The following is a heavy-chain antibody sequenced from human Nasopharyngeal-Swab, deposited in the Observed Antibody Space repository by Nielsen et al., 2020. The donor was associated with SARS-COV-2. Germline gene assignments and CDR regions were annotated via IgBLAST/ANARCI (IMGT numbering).Heavy chain of an antibody. D-gene: IGHD4-17*01. CDR1: GFTFSSYD. J-gene: IGHJ4*02. CDR2: IGTAGDT. V-gene: IGHV3-13*04. CDR3: AKDIGSYGDYVFDY. Sequence: GESLKISCAASGFTFSSYDMHWVRQATGKGLEWVSAIGTAGDTYYPSSVKGRFTISRDNAKNSLYLQMNSLRAEDTALYYCAKDIGSYGDYVFDYWGQGTLVTVSS.